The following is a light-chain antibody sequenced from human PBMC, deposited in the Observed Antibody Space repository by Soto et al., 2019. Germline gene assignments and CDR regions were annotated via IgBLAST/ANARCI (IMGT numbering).Light chain of an antibody. CDR3: QKYKSAPSLT. V-gene: IGKV1-27*01. J-gene: IGKJ4*01. CDR1: QGIGNF. CDR2: AAS. Sequence: QMTQSPSSLSAYIGDRVTITSRASQGIGNFLAWCQHKPGKVPKLLIYAASTLQSGVPSRFSGSGSWTDFTLTISRLQPEDVATYYCQKYKSAPSLTFGGGTKVEIK.